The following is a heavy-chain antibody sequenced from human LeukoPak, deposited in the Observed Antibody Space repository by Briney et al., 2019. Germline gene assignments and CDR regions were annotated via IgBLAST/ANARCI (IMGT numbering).Heavy chain of an antibody. CDR2: INHSGST. Sequence: SSETLSLTCAVYGGSFSGYYWCWIRQPPGKGLEWIGEINHSGSTNYNPSLKSRVTISVDTSKNQFSLKLSSVTAADTAVYYCARGRVGYYDSSGYYYWGQGTLVTVSS. J-gene: IGHJ4*02. CDR1: GGSFSGYY. V-gene: IGHV4-34*01. D-gene: IGHD3-22*01. CDR3: ARGRVGYYDSSGYYY.